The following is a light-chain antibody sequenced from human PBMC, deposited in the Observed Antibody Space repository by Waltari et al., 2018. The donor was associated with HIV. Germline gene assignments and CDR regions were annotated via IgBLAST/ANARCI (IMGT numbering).Light chain of an antibody. CDR2: RND. CDR1: SSHLGSTS. J-gene: IGLJ2*01. V-gene: IGLV1-47*01. CDR3: AAWDDNLSAVV. Sequence: QSVLTQPPSASGTPGQRVNISCYGRSSHLGSTSVSWFQQLPRTAPKLLIYRNDQRPSGVSDRFSGSKSGSSASLAISGLRAEDEADYYCAAWDDNLSAVVFGGRTKLTVL.